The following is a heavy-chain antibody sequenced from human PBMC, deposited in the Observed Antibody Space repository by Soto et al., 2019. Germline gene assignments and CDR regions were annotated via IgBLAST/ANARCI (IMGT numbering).Heavy chain of an antibody. CDR1: GYTFSSYS. CDR3: ARDTGDGTFDF. V-gene: IGHV1-3*01. Sequence: ASVNVSCKSSGYTFSSYSMHWVRQAPGQRLECMGWINAGYGNTKSSQKFQDRVTISRDTSASTAYMELTSLRSEDTAVYYCARDTGDGTFDFWGQGTLVTGS. D-gene: IGHD7-27*01. CDR2: INAGYGNT. J-gene: IGHJ4*02.